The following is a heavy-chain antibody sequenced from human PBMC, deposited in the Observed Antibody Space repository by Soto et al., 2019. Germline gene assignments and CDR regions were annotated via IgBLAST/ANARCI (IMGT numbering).Heavy chain of an antibody. V-gene: IGHV1-24*01. Sequence: ASVKVSCKVSGYTLTELSMHWVRQAPGKGLEWMGGFDPEDGETIYAQKFQGRVTMTEDTSTDTAYMELSSLRSEDTAVYYCETEHTVTTPYYFDYWGQGTLVTVSS. J-gene: IGHJ4*02. CDR2: FDPEDGET. D-gene: IGHD4-17*01. CDR1: GYTLTELS. CDR3: ETEHTVTTPYYFDY.